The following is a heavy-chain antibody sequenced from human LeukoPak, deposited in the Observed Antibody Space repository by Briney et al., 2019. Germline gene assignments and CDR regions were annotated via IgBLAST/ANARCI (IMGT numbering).Heavy chain of an antibody. D-gene: IGHD1-7*01. CDR3: ARRKWNYENWFDP. CDR2: IYYSGST. CDR1: DGSISSSSYY. Sequence: SETLSLTCTVSDGSISSSSYYWGWIRQPPGKGLEWIGSIYYSGSTYYNPSLKSRVTISVDTSKNQFSLKLSSVTAADTAVYYCARRKWNYENWFDPWGQGTLVTVSS. V-gene: IGHV4-39*01. J-gene: IGHJ5*02.